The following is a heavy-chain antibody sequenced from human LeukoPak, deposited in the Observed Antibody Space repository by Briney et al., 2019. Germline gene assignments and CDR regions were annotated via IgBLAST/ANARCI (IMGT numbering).Heavy chain of an antibody. CDR3: ARGLAVAVAGDDY. J-gene: IGHJ4*02. CDR2: MKLNSGNT. Sequence: ASVKVSCKASGYTFTSYDINWVRQAPGQGLEWMGWMKLNSGNTGYAQKFQGRVTMTRNTSISTAYTELSSLRSEDTAVYYCARGLAVAVAGDDYWGQGTLVTVSS. V-gene: IGHV1-8*01. D-gene: IGHD6-19*01. CDR1: GYTFTSYD.